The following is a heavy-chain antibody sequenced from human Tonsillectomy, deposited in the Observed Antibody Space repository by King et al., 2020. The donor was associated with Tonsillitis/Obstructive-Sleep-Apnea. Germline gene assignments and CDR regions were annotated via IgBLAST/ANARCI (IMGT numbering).Heavy chain of an antibody. D-gene: IGHD2-15*01. J-gene: IGHJ3*02. CDR2: IYYSGST. CDR3: ARAMVVAAGGEVFDN. Sequence: QLQESGPGLVKPSETLSLTCTVSGGSISSYYWSWIRQPPGKGLDWIGYIYYSGSTNYNPSLKSRVTIAVDTSKNQVSLKLSSVTAADTAVYYCARAMVVAAGGEVFDNWGQGAMVTV. CDR1: GGSISSYY. V-gene: IGHV4-59*01.